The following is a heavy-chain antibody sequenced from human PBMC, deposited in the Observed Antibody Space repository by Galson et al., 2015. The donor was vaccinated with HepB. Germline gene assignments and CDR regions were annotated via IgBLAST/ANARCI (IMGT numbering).Heavy chain of an antibody. V-gene: IGHV4-39*01. CDR3: AGGDFIRYFDP. J-gene: IGHJ5*02. D-gene: IGHD2-21*02. Sequence: SETLSLTCTVSGGSINTPTYYWAWIRQPPGKGLEWIGSIYYSGSTYHNPSLKSRVTISLDTSKNQFSLKLSSVTAADTAVYYCAGGDFIRYFDPWGQGSLVTVSS. CDR1: GGSINTPTYY. CDR2: IYYSGST.